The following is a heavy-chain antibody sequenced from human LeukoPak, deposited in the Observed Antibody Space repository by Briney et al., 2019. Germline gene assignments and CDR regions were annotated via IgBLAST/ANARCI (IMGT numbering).Heavy chain of an antibody. V-gene: IGHV3-30-3*01. D-gene: IGHD1-1*01. CDR1: GFTFSSYA. Sequence: PGGSLRLSCAASGFTFSSYAMHWVRQAPGKGLEWVAVISYDGSNKYYADSVKGRFTISRDNSKNTLYLQMNSLRAEDTAVYYCARDQKHWIGLDYWGQGTLVTVSS. J-gene: IGHJ4*02. CDR3: ARDQKHWIGLDY. CDR2: ISYDGSNK.